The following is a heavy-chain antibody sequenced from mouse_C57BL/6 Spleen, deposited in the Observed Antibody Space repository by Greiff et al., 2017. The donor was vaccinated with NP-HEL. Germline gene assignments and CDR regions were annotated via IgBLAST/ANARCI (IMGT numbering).Heavy chain of an antibody. CDR3: TRYGSSRFDY. CDR2: IDPENGDT. J-gene: IGHJ2*01. Sequence: VQLKQSGAELVRPGASVKLSCTASGFNIKDDYMHWVKQRPEQGLEWIGWIDPENGDTEYASKFQGKATITADTSSSTAYLQLSSLTSEDTAVYYCTRYGSSRFDYWGQGTTLTVSS. CDR1: GFNIKDDY. V-gene: IGHV14-4*01. D-gene: IGHD1-1*01.